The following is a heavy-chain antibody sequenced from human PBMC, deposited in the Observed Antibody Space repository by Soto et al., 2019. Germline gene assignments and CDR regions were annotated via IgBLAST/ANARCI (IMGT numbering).Heavy chain of an antibody. Sequence: QVQLVQSGAEVKKPGSSVKVSCNASGGTFSSYAISWVRQAPGQGLEWMGGLIPIFGTASYAQKFQGRVTITADESTSTAYRELSSLRSEDTAVYYCASIGEIVRSAFDIWGQGTMVTVSS. CDR3: ASIGEIVRSAFDI. J-gene: IGHJ3*02. V-gene: IGHV1-69*01. CDR1: GGTFSSYA. CDR2: LIPIFGTA. D-gene: IGHD3-10*01.